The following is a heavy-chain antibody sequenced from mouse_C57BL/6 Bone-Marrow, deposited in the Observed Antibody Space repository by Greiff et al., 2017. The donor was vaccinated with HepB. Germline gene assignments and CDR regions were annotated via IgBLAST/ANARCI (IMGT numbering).Heavy chain of an antibody. CDR1: GYTFTSYW. J-gene: IGHJ4*01. D-gene: IGHD4-1*01. CDR2: IHPNSGST. Sequence: QVQLQQPGAELVKPGASVKLSCKASGYTFTSYWMHWVKQRPGQGLEWIGMIHPNSGSTNYNEKFKSKATLTVDKSSSTAYMQLSSLTSEDSAVYYCAKTGTRYYYAMDYWGQGTSVTVSS. CDR3: AKTGTRYYYAMDY. V-gene: IGHV1-64*01.